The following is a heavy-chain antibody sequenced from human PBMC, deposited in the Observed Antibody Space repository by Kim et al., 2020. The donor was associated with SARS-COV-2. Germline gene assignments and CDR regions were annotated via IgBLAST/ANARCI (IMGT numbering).Heavy chain of an antibody. Sequence: RLTISRDNAKNSLYLQMNSLRAEDTAVYYCARVPAEDYSNLRHYYYGMDVWGQGTTVTVSS. J-gene: IGHJ6*02. CDR3: ARVPAEDYSNLRHYYYGMDV. V-gene: IGHV3-48*03. D-gene: IGHD4-4*01.